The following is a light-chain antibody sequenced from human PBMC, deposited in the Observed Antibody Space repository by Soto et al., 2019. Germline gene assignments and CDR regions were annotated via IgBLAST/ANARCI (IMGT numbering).Light chain of an antibody. CDR2: GVT. J-gene: IGLJ2*01. CDR3: NSYRNSSGVG. V-gene: IGLV2-14*01. Sequence: QSALAQPASVSGSPGQSITISCAGTRDDIGAYDYVSWYQQHPGNAPKLLVSGVTNRPSGVSDRFSGSRSGNTASLTISGLQAEEEADHYCNSYRNSSGVGFGGGTKLTVL. CDR1: RDDIGAYDY.